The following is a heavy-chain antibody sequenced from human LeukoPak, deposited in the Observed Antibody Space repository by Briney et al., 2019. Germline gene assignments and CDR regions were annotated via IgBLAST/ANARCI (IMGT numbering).Heavy chain of an antibody. CDR1: GFTFSSYE. D-gene: IGHD2-15*01. CDR3: ARDPTSRGWYYFDY. CDR2: ITSSGHAI. J-gene: IGHJ4*02. V-gene: IGHV3-48*03. Sequence: KPGGSLRLSCAASGFTFSSYEMNWVRQAPGKGLEWVSFITSSGHAIFYADSVKGRFTISRDNSKNSLYLQMNSLRAEDTAVYYCARDPTSRGWYYFDYWGQGTLVTVSS.